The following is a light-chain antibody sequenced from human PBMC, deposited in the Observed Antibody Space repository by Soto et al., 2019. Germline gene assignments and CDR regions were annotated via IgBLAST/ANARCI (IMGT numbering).Light chain of an antibody. CDR3: QLGG. Sequence: IVLTQSPGSLSLSPGERATLSCRASQPIVATYLAWYQQKAGQAPRLLIYGASSRASGIPDRFSGGGSGTDFTLTITRLEPEDSAVYYCQLGGFGQGTKVEIQ. V-gene: IGKV3-20*01. CDR1: QPIVATY. CDR2: GAS. J-gene: IGKJ1*01.